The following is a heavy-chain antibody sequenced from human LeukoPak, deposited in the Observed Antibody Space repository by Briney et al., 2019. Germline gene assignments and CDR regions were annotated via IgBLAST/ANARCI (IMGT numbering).Heavy chain of an antibody. D-gene: IGHD3-9*01. CDR2: IHSDGNST. V-gene: IGHV3-74*01. J-gene: IGHJ6*02. CDR3: TRDLMDYDVSTGLHHYYMDV. CDR1: GFTFSSYW. Sequence: GGSLRLSCAASGFTFSSYWMHWVRQAPGKGLVWVSRIHSDGNSTNYANSVKGRFTISRDNAKNTQYLQMNTLRVEDTAVYYCTRDLMDYDVSTGLHHYYMDVWGQGTTVTVSS.